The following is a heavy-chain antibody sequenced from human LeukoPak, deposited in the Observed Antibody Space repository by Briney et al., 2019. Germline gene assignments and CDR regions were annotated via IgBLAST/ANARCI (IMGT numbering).Heavy chain of an antibody. J-gene: IGHJ4*02. CDR2: INQSGIT. Sequence: PSETLSLTCTVSGGSISSSSYYWGWIRQPPGKGLEWIGEINQSGITNYTPSLKSRVTISLGTSTNQFSLKLSSVTAADTAVYYCARHRYNWNYPFDYWGQGTLVTVSS. V-gene: IGHV4-39*01. CDR3: ARHRYNWNYPFDY. D-gene: IGHD1-7*01. CDR1: GGSISSSSYY.